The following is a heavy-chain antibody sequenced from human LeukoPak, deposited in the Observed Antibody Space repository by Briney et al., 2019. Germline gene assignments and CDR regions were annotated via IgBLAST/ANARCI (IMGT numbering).Heavy chain of an antibody. V-gene: IGHV3-30*18. CDR2: ISYDGSNK. Sequence: PGGSLRLSCAASGFTFSSYGMHWVRQAPGKGLEWVAVISYDGSNKYYADSVKGRFTISRDNSKNTLYLQMNSLRAEDTAVYYCAKDLGYCSGGSCYRMNWFDPWGQGTLVTVSS. CDR3: AKDLGYCSGGSCYRMNWFDP. J-gene: IGHJ5*02. CDR1: GFTFSSYG. D-gene: IGHD2-15*01.